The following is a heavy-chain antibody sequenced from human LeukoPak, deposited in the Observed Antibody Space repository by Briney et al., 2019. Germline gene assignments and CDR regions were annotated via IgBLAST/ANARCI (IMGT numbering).Heavy chain of an antibody. CDR1: GFTFSSYE. D-gene: IGHD2-15*01. CDR3: AREVAAAASHLDY. Sequence: GGSLRLSCAASGFTFSSYEMNWVRQAPGKGLEWVSYISTRGNTVYYADSVKGRFTISRDNAKNSLYLQMDSLRAEDTGLYYCAREVAAAASHLDYWGQGTLVTVSS. V-gene: IGHV3-48*03. J-gene: IGHJ4*02. CDR2: ISTRGNTV.